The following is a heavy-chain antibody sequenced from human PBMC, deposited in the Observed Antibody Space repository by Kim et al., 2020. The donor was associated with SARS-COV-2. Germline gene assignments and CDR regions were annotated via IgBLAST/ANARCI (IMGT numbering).Heavy chain of an antibody. Sequence: SQTLSLTCAISGDSVSSNSAAWNWIRQSPSRGLEWLGRTYYRSKWYNDYAVSVKSRITINPDTSKNQFSLQLNSVTPEDTAVYYCAREGPIAVAGTSGGLYYYYGMDVWGQGTTVTVSS. J-gene: IGHJ6*02. D-gene: IGHD6-19*01. V-gene: IGHV6-1*01. CDR3: AREGPIAVAGTSGGLYYYYGMDV. CDR2: TYYRSKWYN. CDR1: GDSVSSNSAA.